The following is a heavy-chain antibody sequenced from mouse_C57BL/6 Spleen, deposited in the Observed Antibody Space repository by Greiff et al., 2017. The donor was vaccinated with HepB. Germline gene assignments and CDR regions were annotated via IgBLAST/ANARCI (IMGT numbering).Heavy chain of an antibody. J-gene: IGHJ3*01. CDR1: GFTFSSYA. CDR2: ISDGGSYT. CDR3: ARDLRPY. D-gene: IGHD2-12*01. Sequence: DVQLQESGGGLVKPGGSLKLSCAASGFTFSSYAMSWVRQTPEKRLEWVATISDGGSYTYYPDNVKGRFTISRDNAKNNLYLQMSHLKSEDTAMYYCARDLRPYWGQGTLVTVSA. V-gene: IGHV5-4*01.